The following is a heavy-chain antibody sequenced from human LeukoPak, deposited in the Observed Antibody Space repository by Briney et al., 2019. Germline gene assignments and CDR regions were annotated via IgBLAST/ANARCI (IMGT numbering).Heavy chain of an antibody. J-gene: IGHJ4*02. V-gene: IGHV3-15*04. CDR2: IDSKTEGGTT. Sequence: GGSLRLSCVASGFNFTKTSMSWVRQAPGKGLEWVGRIDSKTEGGTTDYAAPVKGRFTISRDDSKSTLYLQMNSLKTEDTAFYYCTTLFDWYYYDLSDFYFPDYWGQGALVTVSS. D-gene: IGHD3-22*01. CDR1: GFNFTKTS. CDR3: TTLFDWYYYDLSDFYFPDY.